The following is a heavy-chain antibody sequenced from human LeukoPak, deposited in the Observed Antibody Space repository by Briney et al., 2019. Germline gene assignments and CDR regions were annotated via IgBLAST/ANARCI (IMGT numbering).Heavy chain of an antibody. CDR1: GYTFTTYD. D-gene: IGHD4-11*01. Sequence: ASVKVSCKASGYTFTTYDINSVRQATGQGLEWMGWMNPNSGNTGYAQKFQGRVTMTRNTSISTAYMELSSLTSEDTAVYYCARGTCDYSSKIDCWGQGTLVTVSS. V-gene: IGHV1-8*01. CDR3: ARGTCDYSSKIDC. CDR2: MNPNSGNT. J-gene: IGHJ4*02.